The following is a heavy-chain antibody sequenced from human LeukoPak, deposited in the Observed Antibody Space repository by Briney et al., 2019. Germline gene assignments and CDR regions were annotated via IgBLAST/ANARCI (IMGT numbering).Heavy chain of an antibody. V-gene: IGHV3-23*01. D-gene: IGHD3-3*01. CDR3: ARDKRITIFGVALNWFDP. Sequence: GGSLRLSCAASGFTFSSYAMSWVRQAPGKGLEWVSAISGSGGSTNYADSVKGRFTISRDNSKNTLYLQMNSLRAEDTAVYYCARDKRITIFGVALNWFDPWGQGTLVTVSS. CDR1: GFTFSSYA. J-gene: IGHJ5*02. CDR2: ISGSGGST.